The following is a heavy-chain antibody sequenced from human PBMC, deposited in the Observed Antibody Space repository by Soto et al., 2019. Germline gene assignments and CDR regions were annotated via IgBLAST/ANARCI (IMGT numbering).Heavy chain of an antibody. J-gene: IGHJ3*01. Sequence: GGSLRLSCAASGFTLRSYWMHWVRQAPGKGLVWVSRIKYDGGSANYADSVKGRFTISRDNAENTVYLQMNSLRAEDTAVYYCARGVPGHYGFDVWGQGAMVTVS. CDR1: GFTLRSYW. D-gene: IGHD1-1*01. V-gene: IGHV3-74*01. CDR2: IKYDGGSA. CDR3: ARGVPGHYGFDV.